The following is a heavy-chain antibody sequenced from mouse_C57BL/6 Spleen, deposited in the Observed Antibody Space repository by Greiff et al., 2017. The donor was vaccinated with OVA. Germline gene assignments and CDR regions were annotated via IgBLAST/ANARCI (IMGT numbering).Heavy chain of an antibody. V-gene: IGHV5-16*01. J-gene: IGHJ1*03. CDR2: INYDGSST. CDR3: ARADGYYVYFDV. D-gene: IGHD2-3*01. CDR1: GFTFSDYY. Sequence: EVQLQQSEGGLVQPGSSMKLSCTASGFTFSDYYMAWVRQVPEKGLEWVANINYDGSSTYYLDSLKSRFIISRDNAKNILYLQMSSLKSEDTATYYCARADGYYVYFDVWGTGTTVTVSS.